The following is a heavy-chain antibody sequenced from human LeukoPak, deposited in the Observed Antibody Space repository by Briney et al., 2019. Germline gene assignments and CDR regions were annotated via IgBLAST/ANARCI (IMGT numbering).Heavy chain of an antibody. J-gene: IGHJ4*02. Sequence: PGGSLGLSCAASGFSFSSYTMNWVRQAPEKGLEWVSSISSSSSYIYYTDSVKGRFTISRDNAKNSLYLQMNSLRAEDTAVYYCAKSLTIFGVVIPSFDYWGQGTLVTVSS. CDR3: AKSLTIFGVVIPSFDY. CDR1: GFSFSSYT. D-gene: IGHD3-3*01. V-gene: IGHV3-21*01. CDR2: ISSSSSYI.